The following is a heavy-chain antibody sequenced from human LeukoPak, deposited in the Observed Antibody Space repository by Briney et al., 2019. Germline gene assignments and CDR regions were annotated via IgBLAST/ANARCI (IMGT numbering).Heavy chain of an antibody. CDR1: GYSFTNNY. V-gene: IGHV1-46*01. D-gene: IGHD2-8*01. CDR3: LVYAIVEAVNYFDY. J-gene: IGHJ4*02. Sequence: ASVKVSCKASGYSFTNNYIHWVRQAPGQGLEWMGIINPSGGSTSYAQKFQGRVTMTRDTSTSTVYMELSSLRSEDTAVYYCLVYAIVEAVNYFDYWGQGTLVTVSS. CDR2: INPSGGST.